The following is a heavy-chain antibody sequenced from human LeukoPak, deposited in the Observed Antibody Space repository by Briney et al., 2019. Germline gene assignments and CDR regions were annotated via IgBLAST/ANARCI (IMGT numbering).Heavy chain of an antibody. CDR1: GYSFTSNY. CDR3: ARDQEGFDY. J-gene: IGHJ4*02. Sequence: GSSVKVSCKASGYSFTSNYIHWVRQAPGQGLEWMGMIYPRDGSTSYAQGFQDRVTVTRDTSTSTVHVELSGLRSEDTAVYYCARDQEGFDYWGQGTQVTVSS. V-gene: IGHV1-46*01. CDR2: IYPRDGST.